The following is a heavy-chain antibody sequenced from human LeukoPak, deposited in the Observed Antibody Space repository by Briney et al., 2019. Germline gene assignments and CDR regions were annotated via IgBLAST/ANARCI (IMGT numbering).Heavy chain of an antibody. Sequence: GGSLRLSCAASGFTFSTYWMHWVRQAPGKGLVWVSRVNGDGSSTNYADSVKGRFTISRDNAKNTLYLQMNSLRAEDTAVYYCARDGIAAVDFDYWGQGILVSVSS. V-gene: IGHV3-74*01. CDR3: ARDGIAAVDFDY. J-gene: IGHJ4*02. D-gene: IGHD6-13*01. CDR1: GFTFSTYW. CDR2: VNGDGSST.